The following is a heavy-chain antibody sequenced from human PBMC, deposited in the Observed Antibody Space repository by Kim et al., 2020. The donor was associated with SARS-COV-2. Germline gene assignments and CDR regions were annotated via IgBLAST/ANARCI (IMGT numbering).Heavy chain of an antibody. J-gene: IGHJ4*02. CDR2: IYYSGST. V-gene: IGHV4-30-4*01. CDR1: GGSISSGDYY. CDR3: AISLRGIAVAGSVDY. Sequence: SETLSLTCTVSGGSISSGDYYWSWIRQPPGKGLEWIGYIYYSGSTYYNPSLKSRVTISVDTSKNQFSLKLSSVTAADTAVYYCAISLRGIAVAGSVDYWGQGTLVTVSS. D-gene: IGHD6-19*01.